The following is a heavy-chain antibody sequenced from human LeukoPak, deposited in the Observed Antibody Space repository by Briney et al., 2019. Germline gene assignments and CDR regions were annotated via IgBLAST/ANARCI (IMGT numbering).Heavy chain of an antibody. D-gene: IGHD3-22*01. CDR1: GFTFSTYA. Sequence: GGSLRLSCVGTGFTFSTYAMNWVRQAPGKRLEWVSSISRGSTYIYYADSLRGRVTISRDDAENSLYLQMDSLRAEDTAVYYCARDADTSSRYSRFDYWGQGTLVTVSS. CDR3: ARDADTSSRYSRFDY. CDR2: ISRGSTYI. V-gene: IGHV3-21*06. J-gene: IGHJ4*02.